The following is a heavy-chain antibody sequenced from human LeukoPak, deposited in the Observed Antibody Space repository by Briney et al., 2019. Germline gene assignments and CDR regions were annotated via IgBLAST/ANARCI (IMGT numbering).Heavy chain of an antibody. J-gene: IGHJ4*02. CDR3: ARGTYCSGGSCYSADY. D-gene: IGHD2-15*01. V-gene: IGHV1-69*05. CDR2: IIPIFGTA. CDR1: GGTFSSYA. Sequence: SVKVSCKASGGTFSSYAISWVRQAPGQGLEWMGGIIPIFGTANYAQKFQGRVTITTDESTSTAYMELSSLRPEDTAVYYCARGTYCSGGSCYSADYWGQGTLVTVSS.